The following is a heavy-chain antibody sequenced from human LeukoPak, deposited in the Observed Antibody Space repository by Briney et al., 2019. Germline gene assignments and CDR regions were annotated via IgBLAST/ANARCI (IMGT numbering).Heavy chain of an antibody. D-gene: IGHD2-21*02. CDR1: GFTFSSYW. CDR3: ARNGAPVVTAITPYYYYMDV. V-gene: IGHV3-7*01. Sequence: GGSLRLSCAASGFTFSSYWMSWVRQAPGKWLEWVAYIKQDGGGKYYLDAVKGRFNISRDNARNSLYLQMNSLRAEDTAVYYCARNGAPVVTAITPYYYYMDVWGKGTTVTVSS. J-gene: IGHJ6*03. CDR2: IKQDGGGK.